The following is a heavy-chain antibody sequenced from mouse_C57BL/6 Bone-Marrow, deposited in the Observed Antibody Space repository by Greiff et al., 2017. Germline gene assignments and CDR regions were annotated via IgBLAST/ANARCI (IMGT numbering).Heavy chain of an antibody. CDR3: ARRGAAGYFDV. Sequence: EVQLVESGGGLVKPGGSLKLSCAASGFTFSSYTMSWVRQTPEKRLEWVATISGGGGNTYYPDSVKGRFTISRDNAKNTLYLQMSSLRSEDTALYYFARRGAAGYFDVWGTGTTVTVSS. CDR1: GFTFSSYT. CDR2: ISGGGGNT. J-gene: IGHJ1*03. V-gene: IGHV5-9*01. D-gene: IGHD6-1*01.